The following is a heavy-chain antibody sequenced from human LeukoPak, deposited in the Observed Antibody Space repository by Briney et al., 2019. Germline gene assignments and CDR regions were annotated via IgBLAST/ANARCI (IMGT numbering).Heavy chain of an antibody. CDR2: VSPDGSQE. V-gene: IGHV3-7*04. CDR3: ARDPRWNFDL. CDR1: GLTFRDSW. Sequence: GGSLRLSCAASGLTFRDSWMIWVRQAPGKGLEWVAKVSPDGSQESSVDSVKGRFTVSRVNAKNSLYLQMNSLRAEDTAVYFCARDPRWNFDLWGQGTLVTVSS. J-gene: IGHJ4*02. D-gene: IGHD3-16*02.